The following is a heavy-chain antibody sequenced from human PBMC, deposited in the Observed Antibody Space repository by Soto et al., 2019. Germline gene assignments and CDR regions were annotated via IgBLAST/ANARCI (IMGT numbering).Heavy chain of an antibody. J-gene: IGHJ6*02. Sequence: PGESLKISCKGSGYNFTSYWISWVRQMPGKGLEWMGRIVPSDSYTNYSPSFQGHVTISADKSISTAYLQWSSLKASDTAMYYCARHGSIAVPGTTLWYYYYGMDVWGQGTTVTVSS. CDR1: GYNFTSYW. CDR2: IVPSDSYT. D-gene: IGHD6-13*01. V-gene: IGHV5-10-1*01. CDR3: ARHGSIAVPGTTLWYYYYGMDV.